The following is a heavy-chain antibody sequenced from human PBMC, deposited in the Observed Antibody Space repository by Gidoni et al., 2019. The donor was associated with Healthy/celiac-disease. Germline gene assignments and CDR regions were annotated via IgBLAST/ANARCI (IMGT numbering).Heavy chain of an antibody. Sequence: QVQLQESGPGLVKPSQTLSLTCTVSGGSISSGSYYWSWIRQPAGKGLEWIGRIYTSGSTNYNPSLKSRVTISVDTSKNQFSLKLSSVTAADTAVYYCARDGDYCSSTSCYFGYWGQGTLVTVSS. V-gene: IGHV4-61*02. J-gene: IGHJ4*02. CDR1: GGSISSGSYY. CDR3: ARDGDYCSSTSCYFGY. D-gene: IGHD2-2*01. CDR2: IYTSGST.